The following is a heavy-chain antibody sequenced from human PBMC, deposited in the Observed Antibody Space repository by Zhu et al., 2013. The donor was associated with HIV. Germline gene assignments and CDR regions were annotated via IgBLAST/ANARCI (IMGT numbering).Heavy chain of an antibody. CDR2: INPNSGVT. V-gene: IGHV1-2*04. J-gene: IGHJ4*02. CDR3: ARGRSMDENRMAHFEY. D-gene: IGHD3-10*01. CDR1: GFTFNRSA. Sequence: QLVQSGPEVKKPGTSVKVSCKASGFTFNRSAVEWVRQARGQQFEWIGWINPNSGVTKYGEKFQGWVTMSRDTSITTAYMEMTRLSPDDTAVYYCARGRSMDENRMAHFEYWGQGTLVTVS.